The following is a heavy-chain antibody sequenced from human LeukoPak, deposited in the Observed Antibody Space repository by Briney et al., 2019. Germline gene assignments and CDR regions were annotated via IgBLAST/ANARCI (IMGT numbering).Heavy chain of an antibody. CDR3: ARKEASSGYWRGYFDY. CDR2: ISGSGGGT. J-gene: IGHJ4*02. CDR1: GFTFSSYA. V-gene: IGHV3-23*01. Sequence: PGGSLRLSCAASGFTFSSYAMSWVRQAPGKGLEWVSAISGSGGGTYYADSVKGRFTISRDNSKNTLYLQMNSLRAEDTAVYYCARKEASSGYWRGYFDYWGQGTLVTVSS. D-gene: IGHD3-22*01.